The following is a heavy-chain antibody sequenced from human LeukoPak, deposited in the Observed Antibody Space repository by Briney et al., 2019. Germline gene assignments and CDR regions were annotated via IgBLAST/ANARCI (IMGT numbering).Heavy chain of an antibody. J-gene: IGHJ4*02. CDR1: GFPFSNYA. D-gene: IGHD5-12*01. CDR2: ISYDGSNK. V-gene: IGHV3-30*04. CDR3: ARDGYSGYDPYYFDY. Sequence: PGGSLRLSCAASGFPFSNYAMHWVRQAPGKGLERVAVISYDGSNKYYADSVKGRFTISSDNSKNTLYLQMNSLRAEDTAVYYCARDGYSGYDPYYFDYWGQGTLVTVSS.